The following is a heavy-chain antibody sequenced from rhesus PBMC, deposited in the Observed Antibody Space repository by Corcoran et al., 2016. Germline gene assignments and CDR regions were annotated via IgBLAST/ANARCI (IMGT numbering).Heavy chain of an antibody. CDR2: ISYTGGST. D-gene: IGHD2-27*01. CDR3: ARDGIVVVFTAHFDY. J-gene: IGHJ4*01. V-gene: IGHV3S18*01. CDR1: GFSFSDYY. Sequence: EVQLVESGGGLAKPGGSLRFSCAASGFSFSDYYMYWVRQAPGKGLEWVSGISYTGGSTYYADSVKGRFNISRENATNTLFLQMGSLGAEDTAVYYCARDGIVVVFTAHFDYWGQGVLVTVSS.